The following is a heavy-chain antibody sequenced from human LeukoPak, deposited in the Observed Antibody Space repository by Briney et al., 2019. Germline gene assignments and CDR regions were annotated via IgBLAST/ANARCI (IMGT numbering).Heavy chain of an antibody. J-gene: IGHJ4*02. Sequence: GGSLRLSCAASGFTFSSYAMSWVRQAPGKGLGWVAVISYDGSNKYYADSVKGRFTISRDNSKNTLYLQMNSLRAEDTAVYYCASPGGGYYFDYWGQGTLVTVSS. D-gene: IGHD3-10*01. V-gene: IGHV3-30-3*01. CDR2: ISYDGSNK. CDR1: GFTFSSYA. CDR3: ASPGGGYYFDY.